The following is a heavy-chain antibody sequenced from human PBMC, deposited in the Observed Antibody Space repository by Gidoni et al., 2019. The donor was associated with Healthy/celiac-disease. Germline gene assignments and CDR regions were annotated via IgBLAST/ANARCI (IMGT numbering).Heavy chain of an antibody. J-gene: IGHJ4*02. V-gene: IGHV1-3*01. CDR1: GYTFTSYA. D-gene: IGHD3-22*01. CDR2: INAGNGNT. CDR3: YITYYDSSGYYEY. Sequence: QVQLVQSGAEVKKPGASVKVSCKASGYTFTSYAMHWVRQAPGQRLEWMGWINAGNGNTKYSLKFQGRVTITRDTSASTAYMELSSLRSEDTAVYYCYITYYDSSGYYEYWGQGTLVTVSS.